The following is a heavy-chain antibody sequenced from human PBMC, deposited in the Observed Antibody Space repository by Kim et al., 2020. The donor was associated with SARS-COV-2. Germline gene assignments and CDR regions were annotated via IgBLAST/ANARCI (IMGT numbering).Heavy chain of an antibody. J-gene: IGHJ4*02. CDR3: ASNNYYDSSGYVY. D-gene: IGHD3-22*01. CDR1: GGSISSSNW. V-gene: IGHV4-4*02. Sequence: SETLSLTCAVSGGSISSSNWWSWVRQPPGKGLEWIGEIYHSGSTNYNPSLKSRVTISVDKSKNQFSLKLSSVTAADTAVYYCASNNYYDSSGYVYWGQGTLVTVSS. CDR2: IYHSGST.